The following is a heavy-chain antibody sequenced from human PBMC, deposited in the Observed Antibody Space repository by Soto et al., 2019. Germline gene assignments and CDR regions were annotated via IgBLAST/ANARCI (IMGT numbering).Heavy chain of an antibody. V-gene: IGHV3-66*01. CDR1: GFTVSSNY. J-gene: IGHJ4*02. D-gene: IGHD2-2*01. Sequence: GGSLRLSCAASGFTVSSNYMSWVRQAPGKGLEWVSVIYSGGSTYYADSVKGRFTISRDNSKNTLYLQMNSLRAEDTAVYYCARVVVVPAAFWYYFDYWGQGTLVTVSS. CDR3: ARVVVVPAAFWYYFDY. CDR2: IYSGGST.